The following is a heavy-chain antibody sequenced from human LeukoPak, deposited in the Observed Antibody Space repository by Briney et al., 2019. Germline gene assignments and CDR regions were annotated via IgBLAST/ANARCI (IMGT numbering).Heavy chain of an antibody. CDR2: IQSRTDGGTT. Sequence: AGGSLRLSCAASGFTFSNAWMSWVRQAPGKGMEWVGRIQSRTDGGTTDYAAPVKGRFTISRDNAKNSLYLQMNSLRAEDTAVYYCARGVGATTDGDYWGQGTLVTVSS. CDR1: GFTFSNAW. CDR3: ARGVGATTDGDY. D-gene: IGHD1-26*01. J-gene: IGHJ4*02. V-gene: IGHV3-15*01.